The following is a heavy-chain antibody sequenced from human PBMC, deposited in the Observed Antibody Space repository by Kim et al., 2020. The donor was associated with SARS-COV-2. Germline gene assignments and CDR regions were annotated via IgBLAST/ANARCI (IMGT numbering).Heavy chain of an antibody. J-gene: IGHJ4*02. Sequence: GGSLRLSCAASGFTFDDYTMHWVRQAPGKGLEWVSLISWDGGSTYYADSVKGRFTISRDNSKNSLYLQMNSLRTEDTALYYCAKERRSGYGYYFDYWGQGTLVTVSS. D-gene: IGHD5-12*01. CDR2: ISWDGGST. CDR3: AKERRSGYGYYFDY. CDR1: GFTFDDYT. V-gene: IGHV3-43*01.